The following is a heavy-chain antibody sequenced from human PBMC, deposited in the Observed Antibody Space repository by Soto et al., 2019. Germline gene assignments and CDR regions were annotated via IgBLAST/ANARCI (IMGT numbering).Heavy chain of an antibody. D-gene: IGHD6-19*01. J-gene: IGHJ4*01. CDR3: ARSYSSAWSLSPADY. V-gene: IGHV1-18*04. Sequence: QVQLVQSGAEVRKPGASVRVSCKASGYSFTSYGSSWVRQAPGRGLEWMGRISAYTGDTTYTQNFQGRVILTTDTSASTVYIDLGSLRSADRAVYYCARSYSSAWSLSPADYWGQGTLVTVAS. CDR1: GYSFTSYG. CDR2: ISAYTGDT.